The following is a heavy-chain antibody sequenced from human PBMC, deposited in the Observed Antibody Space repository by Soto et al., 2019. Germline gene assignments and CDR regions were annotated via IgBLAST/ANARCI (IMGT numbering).Heavy chain of an antibody. CDR2: ISAYNGNT. J-gene: IGHJ6*02. Sequence: ASVKVSCKASGGTFSSYAISWVRQAPGQGLEWMGWISAYNGNTNYAQKLQGRVTMTTDTSTSTAYMELRSLRSDDTAVYYCAGTIVSGGSYYYGMDVWGQGTTVTVSS. CDR1: GGTFSSYA. CDR3: AGTIVSGGSYYYGMDV. D-gene: IGHD3-10*01. V-gene: IGHV1-18*01.